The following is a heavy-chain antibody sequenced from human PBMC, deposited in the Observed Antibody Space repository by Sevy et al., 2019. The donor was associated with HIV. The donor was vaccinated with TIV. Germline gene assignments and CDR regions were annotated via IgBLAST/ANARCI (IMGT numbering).Heavy chain of an antibody. CDR2: ISYDGSDK. Sequence: GGSLRLSCAASGLTFSSYAMHWVRQAPGKGLEWVAVISYDGSDKYFADSVKGRFTISRDNSKNTLFLQMNSLRTEDTAVYYWPRGPGVVAVAALNWFDPWGQGTLVTVSS. CDR1: GLTFSSYA. V-gene: IGHV3-30*04. D-gene: IGHD2-15*01. CDR3: PRGPGVVAVAALNWFDP. J-gene: IGHJ5*02.